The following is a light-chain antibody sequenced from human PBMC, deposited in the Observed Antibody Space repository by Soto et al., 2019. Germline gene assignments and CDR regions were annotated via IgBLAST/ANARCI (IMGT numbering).Light chain of an antibody. V-gene: IGKV3-20*01. J-gene: IGKJ1*01. CDR2: GAS. CDR1: QSVSGSS. CDR3: QQYGSSPRT. Sequence: EIVLTQSPGTLSLSPGDRATLSCRASQSVSGSSLAWYQQKPGQAPRLLIYGASSRATGIPDRFSGSGSGTVFTLTISRLEPEYFAVYYCQQYGSSPRTFGQGTKVEIK.